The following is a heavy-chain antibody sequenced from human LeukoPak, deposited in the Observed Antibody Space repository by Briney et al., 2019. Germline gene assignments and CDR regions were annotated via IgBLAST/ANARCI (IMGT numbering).Heavy chain of an antibody. Sequence: SVKVSCKASGGTFSSYAISWVRQAPGQGLGWMGGIIPIFGTANYAQKFQGRVTITTDESTSTAYMELSSLRSEDTAVYYCATDIGYCSSTGCYFSPLYYYMDVWGKGTTVTVSS. CDR1: GGTFSSYA. CDR3: ATDIGYCSSTGCYFSPLYYYMDV. V-gene: IGHV1-69*05. CDR2: IIPIFGTA. D-gene: IGHD2-2*03. J-gene: IGHJ6*03.